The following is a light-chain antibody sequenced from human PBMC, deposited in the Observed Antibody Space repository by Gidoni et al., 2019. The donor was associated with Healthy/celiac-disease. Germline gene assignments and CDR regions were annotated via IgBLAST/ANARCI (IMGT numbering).Light chain of an antibody. V-gene: IGKV2-28*01. Sequence: DIVMTQSPLSLPVTPGEPASIACRSSQSLLHSNGYYYLDWYLQKPGPSPQLLIYLGSTRAAGVPDRFSGSGSGTDFTMRISRVEAEDVGVYYCMQALQTPAFGQGTKLEIK. CDR2: LGS. J-gene: IGKJ2*01. CDR3: MQALQTPA. CDR1: QSLLHSNGYYY.